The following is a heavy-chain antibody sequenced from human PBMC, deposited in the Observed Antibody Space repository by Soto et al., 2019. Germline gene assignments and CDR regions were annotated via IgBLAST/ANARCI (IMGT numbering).Heavy chain of an antibody. D-gene: IGHD6-13*01. V-gene: IGHV3-53*01. CDR3: ARALAAAGDYYYYGMDV. CDR1: GFTVSSNY. J-gene: IGHJ6*02. Sequence: GGSLRLSCAASGFTVSSNYMSWVRQAPGKGLEWVSVIYSGGSTYYADSVKGRFTISRDNSKNTLYLQMNSLRAEDTAVYYCARALAAAGDYYYYGMDVWGQGPRSPSP. CDR2: IYSGGST.